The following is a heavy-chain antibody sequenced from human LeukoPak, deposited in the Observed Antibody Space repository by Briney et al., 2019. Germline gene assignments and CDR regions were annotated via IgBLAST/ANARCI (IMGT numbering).Heavy chain of an antibody. Sequence: SETLSLTCTVSGGSISSYYWSWIRQPPGKGLEWIGEINHSGSTNYNPSLKSRVTISVDTSKNQFSLKLSSVTAADTAVYYCARRRDYGGNSEVVSRWFDPWGQGTLVTVSS. V-gene: IGHV4-34*01. CDR2: INHSGST. J-gene: IGHJ5*02. CDR3: ARRRDYGGNSEVVSRWFDP. CDR1: GGSISSYY. D-gene: IGHD4-23*01.